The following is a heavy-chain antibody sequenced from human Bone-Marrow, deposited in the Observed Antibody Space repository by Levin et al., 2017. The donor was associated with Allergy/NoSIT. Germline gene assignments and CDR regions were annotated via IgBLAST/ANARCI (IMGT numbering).Heavy chain of an antibody. CDR1: GFTFSKYW. CDR2: IKEDGSEK. D-gene: IGHD5-18*01. CDR3: ARDETAPAFDI. Sequence: GGSLRLSCAASGFTFSKYWMSWVRQAPGKGLEWVANIKEDGSEKYYVDSVKGRFTISRDNAKNSLYLQMSSLRAEDTAVYYCARDETAPAFDIWGQGTMVTVSS. V-gene: IGHV3-7*04. J-gene: IGHJ3*02.